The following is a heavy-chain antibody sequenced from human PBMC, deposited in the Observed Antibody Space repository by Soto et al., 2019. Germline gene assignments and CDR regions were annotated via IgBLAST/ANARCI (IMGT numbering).Heavy chain of an antibody. Sequence: GGSLRLSCAASGFTFSSYAMSWVRQAPGKGLEWVSAISGSGGSTYYADSVKGRFTISRDNSKNTLYLQMNSLRAEDTAVYYCAKSRDILTGYSPDYWGQGTLVTVSS. CDR3: AKSRDILTGYSPDY. J-gene: IGHJ4*02. D-gene: IGHD3-9*01. CDR2: ISGSGGST. CDR1: GFTFSSYA. V-gene: IGHV3-23*01.